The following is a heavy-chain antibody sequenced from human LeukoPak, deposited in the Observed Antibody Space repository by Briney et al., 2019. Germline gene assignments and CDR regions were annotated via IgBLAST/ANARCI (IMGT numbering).Heavy chain of an antibody. J-gene: IGHJ4*02. CDR1: GFTFSNYA. Sequence: GASLRLSCAASGFTFSNYAMSWVRQAPGKGLEWVSAILGSGGSTYYADSVKGRFTVSRDNSESTLYLQMNSLRAEDTALYYCAKWGDYDVLTGYYVPDYWGQGTLVTVSS. CDR2: ILGSGGST. V-gene: IGHV3-23*01. D-gene: IGHD3-9*01. CDR3: AKWGDYDVLTGYYVPDY.